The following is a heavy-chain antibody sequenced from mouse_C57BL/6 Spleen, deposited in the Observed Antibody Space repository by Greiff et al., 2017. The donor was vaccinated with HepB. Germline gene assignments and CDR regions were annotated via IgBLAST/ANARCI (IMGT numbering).Heavy chain of an antibody. CDR3: ARRETTTVVATPDY. V-gene: IGHV1-81*01. CDR2: IYPRSGNT. Sequence: VQLQQSGAELARPGASVKLSCKASGYTFTSYGISWVKQRTGQGLEWIGEIYPRSGNTYYNEKFKGKATLTADKSSSTAYMELRSLTSEDSAVYFCARRETTTVVATPDYWGQGTTLTVSS. D-gene: IGHD1-1*01. CDR1: GYTFTSYG. J-gene: IGHJ2*01.